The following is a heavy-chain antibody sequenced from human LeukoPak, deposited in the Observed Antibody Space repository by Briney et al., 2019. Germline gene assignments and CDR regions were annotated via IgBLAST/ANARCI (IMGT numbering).Heavy chain of an antibody. CDR3: ATDRYYGSGSYYKLDH. CDR1: GASFSGYY. J-gene: IGHJ4*02. V-gene: IGHV4-34*01. D-gene: IGHD3-10*01. Sequence: SETLSLTCGVSGASFSGYYWSWIRQPPGKGLEWIGEINHSGGTNYNPSLKSRVTISVDTSKKQFSLKLRSVTAEDTAVYYCATDRYYGSGSYYKLDHWGQGTLVTVSS. CDR2: INHSGGT.